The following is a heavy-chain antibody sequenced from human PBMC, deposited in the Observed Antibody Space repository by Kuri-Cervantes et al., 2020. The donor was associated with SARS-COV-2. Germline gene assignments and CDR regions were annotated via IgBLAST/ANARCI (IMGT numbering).Heavy chain of an antibody. CDR2: ISGNGGST. CDR1: GFTFDDYA. V-gene: IGHV3-43*02. CDR3: AKDIVDYYDSSGYFDY. J-gene: IGHJ4*02. D-gene: IGHD3-22*01. Sequence: GESLKISCAASGFTFDDYAMHWVRQALGKGLEWVSLISGNGGSTYYADSVKGRFTISRDNSKNSLYLQMNSLRTEDTALYYCAKDIVDYYDSSGYFDYWGQGTLVTVSS.